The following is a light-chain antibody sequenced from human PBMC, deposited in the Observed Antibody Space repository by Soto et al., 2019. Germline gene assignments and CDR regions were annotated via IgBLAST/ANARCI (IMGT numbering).Light chain of an antibody. CDR3: QHTLKWPPT. Sequence: EIVLTQSPATLSLSPGERATLSCRASQSIRNYLAWYQQKPGQSHRLLIYDASNRATDVPARFSGSGSGTDFTLSIRSLEPEDFAVYYCQHTLKWPPTFGQGTKVDIK. J-gene: IGKJ1*01. CDR2: DAS. V-gene: IGKV3-11*01. CDR1: QSIRNY.